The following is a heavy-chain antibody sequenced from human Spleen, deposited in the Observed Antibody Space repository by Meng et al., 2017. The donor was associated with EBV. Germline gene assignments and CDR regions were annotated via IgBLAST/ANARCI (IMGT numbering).Heavy chain of an antibody. CDR3: ARGKCSTTSCPIDH. V-gene: IGHV1-8*01. CDR1: GYSFTSFE. Sequence: QGQLVQCGAEVKKPGASVKGSCKTSGYSFTSFEINWVRQATGQGLEWMGWMRPKSGNTGYAQKFQGRVTLTRNTSISTAYMELTNLRSEDTAIYYCARGKCSTTSCPIDHWGQGTLVTVSS. D-gene: IGHD2-2*01. J-gene: IGHJ4*02. CDR2: MRPKSGNT.